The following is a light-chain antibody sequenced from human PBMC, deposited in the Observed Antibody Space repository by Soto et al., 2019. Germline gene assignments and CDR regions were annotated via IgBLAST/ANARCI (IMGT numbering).Light chain of an antibody. V-gene: IGKV1-5*03. CDR2: KAS. Sequence: DIQMTQSPSTLSASVGDRVTITCRASQSISSWLAWYQQKPGKAPKLLIYKASSLESGVPSSFSGSESGTEFTLTISSLQPDDFATYYCQQYNSYPWTFGQGTKVDIK. CDR1: QSISSW. CDR3: QQYNSYPWT. J-gene: IGKJ1*01.